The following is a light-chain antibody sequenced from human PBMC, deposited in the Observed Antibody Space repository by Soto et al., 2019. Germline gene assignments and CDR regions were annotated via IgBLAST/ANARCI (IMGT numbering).Light chain of an antibody. CDR2: GNT. CDR3: LSFDSSLSVV. Sequence: QSVLTQPPSVSGAPGQRVTISCTGRSSNIGAGYDVHWYQQLPGRAPKLLIYGNTNRPSGVPDRFSGSKSGTSASLAITGLQAEDEADYYCLSFDSSLSVVFGGGTQLTVL. J-gene: IGLJ2*01. V-gene: IGLV1-40*01. CDR1: SSNIGAGYD.